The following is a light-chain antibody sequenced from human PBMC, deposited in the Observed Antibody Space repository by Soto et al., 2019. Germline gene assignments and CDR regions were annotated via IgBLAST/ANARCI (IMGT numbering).Light chain of an antibody. CDR2: NHN. CDR3: AAWDDSLNVVA. CDR1: SSNIGSNT. Sequence: QSVLTQPPSGSETPGQRVTISCSGSSSNIGSNTVNWYQQLPGTAPKLLIYNHNQRPSEVPDRFSGSKSGTSASLAISGLQSEDEADYYCAAWDDSLNVVAFGGGNKVTVL. V-gene: IGLV1-44*01. J-gene: IGLJ2*01.